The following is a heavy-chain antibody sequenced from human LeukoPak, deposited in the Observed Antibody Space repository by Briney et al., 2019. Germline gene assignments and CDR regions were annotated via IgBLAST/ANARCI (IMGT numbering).Heavy chain of an antibody. CDR2: IIPILGTA. Sequence: VASVKVSCKASGGTFSSYAISWVRQAPGQGLEWMGGIIPILGTANYAQRFQGRVTITADESTSTAYMELSSLRSEDTAVYYCARGPFVTAYYYFMEVWGKGSTVTVSS. CDR1: GGTFSSYA. J-gene: IGHJ6*03. D-gene: IGHD3-16*01. CDR3: ARGPFVTAYYYFMEV. V-gene: IGHV1-69*13.